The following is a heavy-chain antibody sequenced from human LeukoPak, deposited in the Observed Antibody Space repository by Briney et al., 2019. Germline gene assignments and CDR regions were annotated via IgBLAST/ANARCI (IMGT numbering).Heavy chain of an antibody. CDR2: ISWNSGSI. CDR1: GFTFDDYA. D-gene: IGHD3-22*01. V-gene: IGHV3-9*01. J-gene: IGHJ3*02. Sequence: GRSLRLSGAASGFTFDDYAMHWVRQAPGKGLEWVSGISWNSGSIGYADSVKGRFTISRDNAKNSLYLQMNSLRAEDTALYYCAKDIFQYYYDSSGYYSDTFDIWGQGTMVTVSS. CDR3: AKDIFQYYYDSSGYYSDTFDI.